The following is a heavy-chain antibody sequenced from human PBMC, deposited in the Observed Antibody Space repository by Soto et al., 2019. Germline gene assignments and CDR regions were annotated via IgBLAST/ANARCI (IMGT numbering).Heavy chain of an antibody. Sequence: ASVKVSCKASGGTFTNYAFSWVRQAPGQRLEWMGWINAGNGNTKYSQKFQGRVTMTRNTSISTAYMELSSLRSEDTAVYYCARERNWFDPWGQGTLVTVSS. J-gene: IGHJ5*02. CDR3: ARERNWFDP. CDR1: GGTFTNYA. V-gene: IGHV1-8*02. CDR2: INAGNGNT.